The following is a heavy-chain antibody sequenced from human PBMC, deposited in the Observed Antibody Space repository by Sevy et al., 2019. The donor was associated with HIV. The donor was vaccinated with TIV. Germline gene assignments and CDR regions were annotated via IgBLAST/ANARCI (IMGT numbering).Heavy chain of an antibody. Sequence: GGSLRLSCAASGFTFSSYAMHWVRQAPGKGLEWVAVISYDGSNKYYADSVKGRFTISRDNSKNTLYLQMNSLRAEDTVVYYCASSYGEGNFYYWGQGTLVTVSS. V-gene: IGHV3-30-3*01. D-gene: IGHD3-10*01. CDR1: GFTFSSYA. CDR3: ASSYGEGNFYY. J-gene: IGHJ4*02. CDR2: ISYDGSNK.